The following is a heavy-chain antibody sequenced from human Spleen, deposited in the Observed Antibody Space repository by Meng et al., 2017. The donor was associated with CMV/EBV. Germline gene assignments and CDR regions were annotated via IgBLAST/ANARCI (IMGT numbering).Heavy chain of an antibody. V-gene: IGHV4-59*12. CDR2: IYYTGST. CDR3: ARDGIWFGELLTSNNYYYGMDV. D-gene: IGHD3-10*01. CDR1: GGSISSYY. Sequence: SETLSLTCTVSGGSISSYYWSWIRQPPGKGLEWIGYIYYTGSTNYNPSLKSRVTISVDTSKNQFSLRLSSVTAADTAVYYCARDGIWFGELLTSNNYYYGMDVWGQGTTVTVSS. J-gene: IGHJ6*02.